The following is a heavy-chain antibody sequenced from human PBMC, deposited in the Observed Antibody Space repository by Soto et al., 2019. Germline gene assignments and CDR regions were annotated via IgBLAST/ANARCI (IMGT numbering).Heavy chain of an antibody. CDR1: GFTFSDYY. Sequence: PGGSLRLSCAASGFTFSDYYMSWIRQAPGKGLEWVSYISSSSSYTSYADSVKGRFTISRDNAKNSLYLQMNSLRAEDTAVYYCARDVVVVPAAIPNYYYGMDVWGQGTTVTVSS. CDR3: ARDVVVVPAAIPNYYYGMDV. D-gene: IGHD2-2*01. J-gene: IGHJ6*02. V-gene: IGHV3-11*06. CDR2: ISSSSSYT.